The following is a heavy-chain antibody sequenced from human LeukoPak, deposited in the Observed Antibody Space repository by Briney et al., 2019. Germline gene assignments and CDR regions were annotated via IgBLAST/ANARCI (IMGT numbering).Heavy chain of an antibody. J-gene: IGHJ4*02. V-gene: IGHV3-23*01. Sequence: PGGSLRLSCEASRFTFGSHAMYWVRQAPGKGLERVVGILGSGGTPHYADPVKGRFTISRDNSRNTVYLQINSLRAEDTAVYYCGKTTVGYSSGQKPAWPVDYWGQGTLVTVSS. CDR3: GKTTVGYSSGQKPAWPVDY. CDR2: ILGSGGTP. D-gene: IGHD5-18*01. CDR1: RFTFGSHA.